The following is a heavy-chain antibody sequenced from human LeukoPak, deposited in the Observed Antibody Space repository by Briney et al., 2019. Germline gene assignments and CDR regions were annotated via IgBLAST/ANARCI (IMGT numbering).Heavy chain of an antibody. CDR2: IIPIFGTA. CDR1: GGTFSSYA. V-gene: IGHV1-69*05. D-gene: IGHD3-9*01. Sequence: SVKVSCKASGGTFSSYAISWVRQAPGQGLEWMGRIIPIFGTANYAQKFQGRVTITTDESTSTAYMELSSLRSEDTAVYYCARDVVEIRYFDRRERPFDYWGQGTLVTVSS. J-gene: IGHJ4*02. CDR3: ARDVVEIRYFDRRERPFDY.